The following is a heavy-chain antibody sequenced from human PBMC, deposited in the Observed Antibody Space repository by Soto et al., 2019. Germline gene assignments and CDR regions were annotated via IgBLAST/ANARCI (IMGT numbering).Heavy chain of an antibody. CDR1: GFTFSDHY. D-gene: IGHD6-13*01. CDR3: ARVGSSRLLSDYYYGMDV. CDR2: TRNKANSYTT. Sequence: PVGSLRLSCAASGFTFSDHYMDWVRQAPGKGLEWVGRTRNKANSYTTEYAASVKGRFTISRDDSKNSLYLQMNSLKTEDTAVYYCARVGSSRLLSDYYYGMDVWGQGTTVTVSS. J-gene: IGHJ6*02. V-gene: IGHV3-72*01.